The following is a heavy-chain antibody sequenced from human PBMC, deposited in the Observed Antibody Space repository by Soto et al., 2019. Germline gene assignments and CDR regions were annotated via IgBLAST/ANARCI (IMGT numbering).Heavy chain of an antibody. V-gene: IGHV4-31*03. CDR3: ARDRGYYGSETIYYFDS. Sequence: QVQLQESGPGLVKPSQTLSLTCTVSGGSIRSGGYYWSWIRQHPGKGLEWIGYIYYIGGTYYNPYLKSRATISVDKFKNQFSLKLSSVTAADTAVYYCARDRGYYGSETIYYFDSWGQGTLVTVSS. CDR1: GGSIRSGGYY. CDR2: IYYIGGT. J-gene: IGHJ4*02. D-gene: IGHD3-10*01.